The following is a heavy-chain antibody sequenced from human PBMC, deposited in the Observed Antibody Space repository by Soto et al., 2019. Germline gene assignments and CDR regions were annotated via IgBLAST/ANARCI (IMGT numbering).Heavy chain of an antibody. CDR1: GYSFSTYW. D-gene: IGHD5-12*01. CDR3: ARHSLATQPGDY. J-gene: IGHJ4*02. CDR2: IYPGDSDT. V-gene: IGHV5-51*01. Sequence: PGESLKISCKASGYSFSTYWTAWVRQRPGKGLDWMGIIYPGDSDTRYSPSFQGQVTISVDNSIDTAYLECTTLRASDSAMYYCARHSLATQPGDYWGQGTRVTVSS.